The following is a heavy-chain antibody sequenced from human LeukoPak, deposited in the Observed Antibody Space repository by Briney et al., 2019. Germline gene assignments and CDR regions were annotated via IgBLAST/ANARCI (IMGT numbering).Heavy chain of an antibody. CDR2: ISDSGGKT. V-gene: IGHV3-23*01. CDR3: AKRGVVIRVILVGFHKEAYYFDS. Sequence: GGSLRLSCAVSGITLSNYGMSWVRQAPGKGLEWVAGISDSGGKTNYADSVKGRFTISRDNPKNTLYLQMNRLRAEDTAVYFCAKRGVVIRVILVGFHKEAYYFDSWGQGALVTVSS. CDR1: GITLSNYG. D-gene: IGHD3-22*01. J-gene: IGHJ4*02.